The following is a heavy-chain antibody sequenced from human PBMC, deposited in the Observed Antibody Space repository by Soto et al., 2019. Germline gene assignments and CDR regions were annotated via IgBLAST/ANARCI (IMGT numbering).Heavy chain of an antibody. D-gene: IGHD3-3*01. J-gene: IGHJ6*03. V-gene: IGHV3-33*01. CDR2: IWYDGSNK. CDR3: ARDEWYYVFWIGYSPFFMDV. CDR1: GLTFSRYG. Sequence: GGSLRVSCAASGLTFSRYGMHWVRQAPGKGLEWVAVIWYDGSNKYYADSVKGRFTISRDNSKNTLYLQMNSLRAEDTAVYYCARDEWYYVFWIGYSPFFMDVCGKGPSVTVSS.